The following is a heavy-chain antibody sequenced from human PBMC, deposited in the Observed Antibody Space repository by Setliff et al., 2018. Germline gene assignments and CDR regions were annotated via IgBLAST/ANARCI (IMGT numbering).Heavy chain of an antibody. CDR2: IYYSGNT. J-gene: IGHJ5*02. D-gene: IGHD2-15*01. CDR3: ARGHCSSGECPNYFDP. CDR1: GGSMIGGHYY. V-gene: IGHV4-31*03. Sequence: PSETLSLTCTVSGGSMIGGHYYWSWIRQLPGKGLEWIAYIYYSGNTYYNPSLKSRVTISVDTSKNQFSLKINSVTAADTAVYYCARGHCSSGECPNYFDPWGQGTQVTV.